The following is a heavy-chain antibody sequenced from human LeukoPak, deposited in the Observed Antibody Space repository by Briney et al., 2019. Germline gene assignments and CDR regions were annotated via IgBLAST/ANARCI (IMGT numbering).Heavy chain of an antibody. Sequence: SETLSLTCTVSGGSISGYYWSWIRQPPGKGLEWIGYIYYSGSTNYNPSLKSRVTISVDTSKNQFSLKLSSVTAADTAVYYCARDSYCSSTSCYPVDPWGQGTLVTVSS. CDR1: GGSISGYY. CDR3: ARDSYCSSTSCYPVDP. CDR2: IYYSGST. J-gene: IGHJ5*02. D-gene: IGHD2-2*01. V-gene: IGHV4-59*01.